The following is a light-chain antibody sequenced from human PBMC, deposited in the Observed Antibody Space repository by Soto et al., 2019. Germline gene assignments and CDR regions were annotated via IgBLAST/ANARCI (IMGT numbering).Light chain of an antibody. CDR2: DAS. CDR3: QQYNSYWT. J-gene: IGKJ1*01. CDR1: QSISYW. Sequence: DIQMTQSPSTLSASVGDRVTITCRASQSISYWLAWYQQKPGRAPKLLIYDASSLETGVPSKFSGSGSGTEFTLTISSLQPDDFATYYCQQYNSYWTFGQGTKVDIK. V-gene: IGKV1-5*01.